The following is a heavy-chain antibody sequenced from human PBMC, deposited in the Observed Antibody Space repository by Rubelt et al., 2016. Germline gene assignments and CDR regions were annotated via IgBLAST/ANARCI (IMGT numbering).Heavy chain of an antibody. J-gene: IGHJ4*02. D-gene: IGHD2-15*01. CDR2: IYYSGST. Sequence: QVQLQESGPGLVKPSETLSLTCTVSGGSISSYYWSWIRQPPGKGLEWIGNIYYSGSTYYNPSLKSRVTISVDTAKNQFSLRRNLVTAADTAVYYCAGCEGYCRASDYFPVQFDIGGQGTLVTVSS. V-gene: IGHV4-59*01. CDR1: GGSISSYY. CDR3: AGCEGYCRASDYFPVQFDI.